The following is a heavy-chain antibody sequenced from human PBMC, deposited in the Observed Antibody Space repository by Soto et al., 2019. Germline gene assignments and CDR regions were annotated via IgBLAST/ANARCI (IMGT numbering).Heavy chain of an antibody. V-gene: IGHV3-21*01. CDR3: ARELAVLRFLQWLPSQIGYYYGMDV. CDR2: ISSSSSYI. J-gene: IGHJ6*02. Sequence: GGSLRLSCAASGFTFSSYSMNWVRQAPGKGLEWVSSISSSSSYIYYADSVKGRFTISRDNAKNSLYLQMNSLRAEDTAVYYCARELAVLRFLQWLPSQIGYYYGMDVWGQGTTVTVSS. D-gene: IGHD3-3*01. CDR1: GFTFSSYS.